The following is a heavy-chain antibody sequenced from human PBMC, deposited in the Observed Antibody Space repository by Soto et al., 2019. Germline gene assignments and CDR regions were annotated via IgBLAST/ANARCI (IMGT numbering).Heavy chain of an antibody. CDR2: ISAYNVNT. CDR1: GYTFTSYG. CDR3: AGAGSIFYYYGMDV. V-gene: IGHV1-18*01. D-gene: IGHD6-13*01. J-gene: IGHJ6*02. Sequence: QVQLVQSGADVKKPGASVKVSCKASGYTFTSYGISWARQAPGQGREWMGWISAYNVNTNYAQKLQGRVTMTRDTSTSTAYMELRSLRSDDTAVYYCAGAGSIFYYYGMDVWGQGTTVTVSS.